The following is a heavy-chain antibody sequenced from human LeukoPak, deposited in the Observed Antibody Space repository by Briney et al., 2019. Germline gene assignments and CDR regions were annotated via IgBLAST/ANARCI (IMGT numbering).Heavy chain of an antibody. CDR2: IYYSGST. Sequence: SETLSLTCTVSGGSISSYYWSWIRQHPGKGLEWIGYIYYSGSTYYNPSLKSRVTISVDTSKNQFSLKLSSVTAADTALYYCAKGRRGGVPAAITVWGQGTLVTVSS. CDR3: AKGRRGGVPAAITV. D-gene: IGHD2-2*01. V-gene: IGHV4-59*06. CDR1: GGSISSYY. J-gene: IGHJ4*02.